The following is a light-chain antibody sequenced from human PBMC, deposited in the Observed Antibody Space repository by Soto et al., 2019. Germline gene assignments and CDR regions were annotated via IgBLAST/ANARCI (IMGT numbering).Light chain of an antibody. CDR2: DVS. V-gene: IGLV2-14*01. Sequence: QSALAQPASVSGSPGQSITISCTGTSSDVGGYNHVTWYQQHPGKAPKLMIYDVSNRPSGVSNRFSGSKSGNTASLTISGLQAEDEDDYYCCSYTSSSTLVFGTGTKVTVL. CDR3: CSYTSSSTLV. J-gene: IGLJ1*01. CDR1: SSDVGGYNH.